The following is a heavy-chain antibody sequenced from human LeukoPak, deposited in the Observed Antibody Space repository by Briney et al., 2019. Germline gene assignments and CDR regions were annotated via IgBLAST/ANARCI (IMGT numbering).Heavy chain of an antibody. CDR2: ISGSGGST. CDR3: AKDYYDSSGCYYGMDV. Sequence: GGSLRLSCAASGFTFSSYAMSWVRQAPGKGLEWVSAISGSGGSTYYADSVKGRFTISRDNSKNTLYLQMNSLRAEDTAVYYCAKDYYDSSGCYYGMDVWGQGTTVTVSS. J-gene: IGHJ6*02. D-gene: IGHD3-22*01. V-gene: IGHV3-23*01. CDR1: GFTFSSYA.